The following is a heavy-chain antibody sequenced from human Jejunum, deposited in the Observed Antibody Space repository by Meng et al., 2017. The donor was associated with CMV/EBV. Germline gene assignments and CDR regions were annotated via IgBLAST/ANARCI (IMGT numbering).Heavy chain of an antibody. J-gene: IGHJ4*02. D-gene: IGHD6-6*01. CDR2: IYSGGNR. Sequence: AASGFSVDNNYMSWVRQAPGKGLEWVSVIYSGGNRYYAESAKGRFTILRDAAKNTLELQMNSLRVEDTAVYYCARGTIAAELFDYWGQGTLVTVSS. CDR1: GFSVDNNY. CDR3: ARGTIAAELFDY. V-gene: IGHV3-53*01.